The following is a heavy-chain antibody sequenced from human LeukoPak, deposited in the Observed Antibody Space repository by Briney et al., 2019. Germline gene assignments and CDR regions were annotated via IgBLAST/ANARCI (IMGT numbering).Heavy chain of an antibody. J-gene: IGHJ6*02. CDR3: ARDQGYGPGSYFPYGMDV. Sequence: SETLSLTCTVSGGSISSSSYYWGWIRQPPGKGLEWIGSIYSVDTSKNQFSLKLSSVTAADTAVYYCARDQGYGPGSYFPYGMDVWGQGTTVTVSS. V-gene: IGHV4-39*07. CDR1: GGSISSSSYY. CDR2: IY. D-gene: IGHD3-10*01.